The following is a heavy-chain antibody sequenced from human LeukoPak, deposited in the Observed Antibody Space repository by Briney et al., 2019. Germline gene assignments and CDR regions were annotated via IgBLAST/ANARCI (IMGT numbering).Heavy chain of an antibody. CDR1: GGTFSSYA. Sequence: ASVKVSCNASGGTFSSYAISWERQAPGQGLEWMGGIIPIFGTANYAQKFQGRVTITTDESTSTGYMELSSLRSEDTAVYYCARAPTTDYGSGSYEHFDYWGQGTLVTVSS. D-gene: IGHD3-10*01. V-gene: IGHV1-69*05. J-gene: IGHJ4*02. CDR3: ARAPTTDYGSGSYEHFDY. CDR2: IIPIFGTA.